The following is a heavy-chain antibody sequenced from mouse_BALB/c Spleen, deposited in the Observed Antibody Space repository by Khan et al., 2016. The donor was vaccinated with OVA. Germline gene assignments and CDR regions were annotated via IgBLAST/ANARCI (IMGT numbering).Heavy chain of an antibody. CDR3: ARGSAFAY. V-gene: IGHV1S137*01. Sequence: QVQLQQSGTELVRPGVSVKISCKGSGYTFTDYPMHCVKQSHAKSLEWIGVISTYYGDASYNQKFKGKATMTVDKSSSTAYMELARLTSEDSAIYYCARGSAFAYWGQGTLVTVSA. J-gene: IGHJ3*01. CDR2: ISTYYGDA. CDR1: GYTFTDYP.